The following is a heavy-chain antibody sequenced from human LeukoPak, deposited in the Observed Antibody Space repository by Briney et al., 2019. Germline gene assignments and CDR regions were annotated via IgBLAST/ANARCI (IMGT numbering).Heavy chain of an antibody. D-gene: IGHD6-19*01. Sequence: PGGSLRLSCAASGFTFSSYAMSWVRQARGKELEWVSAISGSGGSTYYADSVKGRFTISRDNSKNTLYLQMNSLRAEDTAVYYCAKDREVAGMYYFDYWGQGTLVTVSS. CDR1: GFTFSSYA. V-gene: IGHV3-23*01. J-gene: IGHJ4*02. CDR2: ISGSGGST. CDR3: AKDREVAGMYYFDY.